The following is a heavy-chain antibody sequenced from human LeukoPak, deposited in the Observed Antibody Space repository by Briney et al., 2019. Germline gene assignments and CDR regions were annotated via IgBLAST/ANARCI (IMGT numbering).Heavy chain of an antibody. CDR3: ARDRRPSSPGYYMDV. V-gene: IGHV3-21*01. J-gene: IGHJ6*03. CDR1: GFTFTSYT. Sequence: PGGSLRLSCAASGFTFTSYTMNWFRQAPGKGLEWVSSVGSGGNYIYYADSMKGRFTISRDNAKDSLFLQMNSLRAEDTAVYYCARDRRPSSPGYYMDVWGKGTTVIVSS. D-gene: IGHD1-14*01. CDR2: VGSGGNYI.